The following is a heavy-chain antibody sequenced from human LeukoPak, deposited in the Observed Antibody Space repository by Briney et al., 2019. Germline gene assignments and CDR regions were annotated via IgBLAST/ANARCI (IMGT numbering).Heavy chain of an antibody. CDR1: GGTFSSYA. Sequence: SVKVSCKASGGTFSSYAISWVRQAPGQGLEWMGRIIPIFGIANYAQKFQGRVTITADKSTSTTHMELSSLRSEDTAVYYCARGPRIAVADYYYGMDVWAQGTTVSVSS. CDR2: IIPIFGIA. D-gene: IGHD6-19*01. J-gene: IGHJ6*02. V-gene: IGHV1-69*04. CDR3: ARGPRIAVADYYYGMDV.